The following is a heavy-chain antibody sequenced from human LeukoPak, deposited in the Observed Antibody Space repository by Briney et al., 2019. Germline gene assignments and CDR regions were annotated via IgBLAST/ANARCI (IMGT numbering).Heavy chain of an antibody. Sequence: GGSLRLSCEASGFTFDNYAMHWVRQAPGRRLEWVAVISFDGNQEYYPDSVKGRFTIFRDNSKNTLYLQMNSLRAEDTAVYYCARVPYERSLDYWGREPWSPSPQ. J-gene: IGHJ4*02. D-gene: IGHD3-10*01. V-gene: IGHV3-30-3*01. CDR1: GFTFDNYA. CDR2: ISFDGNQE. CDR3: ARVPYERSLDY.